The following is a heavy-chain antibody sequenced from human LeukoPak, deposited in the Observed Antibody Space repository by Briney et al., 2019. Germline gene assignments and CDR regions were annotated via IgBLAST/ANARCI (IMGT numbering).Heavy chain of an antibody. V-gene: IGHV3-48*02. CDR1: GFTFSSYR. CDR3: AGEWLLPYDY. CDR2: ISRSSSII. J-gene: IGHJ4*02. D-gene: IGHD3-22*01. Sequence: GGSLRLSCAASGFTFSSYRMNWVRQAPGKGLEWVSYISRSSSIIYYTDSVKGRFTISRDNAKNSLYLQMNSLRDEDTAVYYCAGEWLLPYDYWGQGTLVTVSS.